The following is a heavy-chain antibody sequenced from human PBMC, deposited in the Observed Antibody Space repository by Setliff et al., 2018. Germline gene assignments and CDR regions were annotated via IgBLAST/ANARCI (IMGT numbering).Heavy chain of an antibody. D-gene: IGHD2-15*01. J-gene: IGHJ4*02. Sequence: GGSLRLSCAASGFTFSNYGMHWVRQAPGKGLEWVAVIWYDGSNKYYADSVKGRFTISRDNSKNTLDLQMNSLRAEDTAVYYCVKRGPYCSGGTCHYYFDYWGQGTLVTVSS. V-gene: IGHV3-33*06. CDR1: GFTFSNYG. CDR3: VKRGPYCSGGTCHYYFDY. CDR2: IWYDGSNK.